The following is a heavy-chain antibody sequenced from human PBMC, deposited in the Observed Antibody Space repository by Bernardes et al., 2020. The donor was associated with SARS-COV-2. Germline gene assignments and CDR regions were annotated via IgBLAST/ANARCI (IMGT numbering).Heavy chain of an antibody. Sequence: SVKVSCKASGGTFSSYAISWVRQAPGQGLEWMGRIIPILGIANYAQKFQGRVTITADKSTSTAYMELSSLRSEDTAVYYCARAGRGDGFPILVNYGMDVWGQGTTVTVSS. J-gene: IGHJ6*02. V-gene: IGHV1-69*04. CDR1: GGTFSSYA. CDR3: ARAGRGDGFPILVNYGMDV. CDR2: IIPILGIA. D-gene: IGHD2-21*01.